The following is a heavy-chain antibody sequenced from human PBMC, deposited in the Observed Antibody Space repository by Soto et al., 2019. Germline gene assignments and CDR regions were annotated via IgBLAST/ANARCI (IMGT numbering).Heavy chain of an antibody. CDR3: ARDRCSGGSCYPRPTSFDY. V-gene: IGHV1-69*13. D-gene: IGHD2-15*01. Sequence: SVKVSCKASGGPFSSYAISWVRQAPGQGLEWMGGIIPIFGTANYAQKFQGRVTITADESTSTAYMELSSLRSEDTAVYYCARDRCSGGSCYPRPTSFDYWGQGTLVTSPQ. J-gene: IGHJ4*02. CDR1: GGPFSSYA. CDR2: IIPIFGTA.